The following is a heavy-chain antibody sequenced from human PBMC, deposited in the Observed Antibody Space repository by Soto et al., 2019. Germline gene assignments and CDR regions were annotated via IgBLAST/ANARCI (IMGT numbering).Heavy chain of an antibody. CDR2: ISYDGVNK. Sequence: QVQLVESGGGVVQPGRSLRLSCAASGFTFSTYGMHWVRQAPGKGLEWVAVISYDGVNKYYADSVKGRFTISRDNSKNTQYLQMNSLRAEDTAVYYCAKSVYNWNGGFFDYWGQGTLVTVSS. CDR1: GFTFSTYG. D-gene: IGHD1-1*01. V-gene: IGHV3-30*18. CDR3: AKSVYNWNGGFFDY. J-gene: IGHJ4*02.